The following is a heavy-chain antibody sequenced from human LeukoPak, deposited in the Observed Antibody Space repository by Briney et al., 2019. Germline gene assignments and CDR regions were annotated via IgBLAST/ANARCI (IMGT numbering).Heavy chain of an antibody. Sequence: GGSLRLSCAASGFTFSSYWMHWVRQAPGKGLVWVSRINTDGSSTSYADSVKGRFTISRDNAKNTLYLQMNSLRAEDTAVYYCVKDLFGYGCNYYSGSHWGQGTLVTVSS. CDR2: INTDGSST. V-gene: IGHV3-74*01. D-gene: IGHD3-10*01. CDR3: VKDLFGYGCNYYSGSH. J-gene: IGHJ4*02. CDR1: GFTFSSYW.